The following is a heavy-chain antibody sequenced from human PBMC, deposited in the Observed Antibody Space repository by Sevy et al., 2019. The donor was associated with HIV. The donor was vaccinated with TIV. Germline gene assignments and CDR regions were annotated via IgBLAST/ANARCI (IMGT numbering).Heavy chain of an antibody. CDR2: ISGSGGST. V-gene: IGHV3-23*01. CDR1: GFTFSSYA. D-gene: IGHD1-26*01. Sequence: RGSLRLSCAASGFTFSSYAMSWVRQAPGKGLERVSAISGSGGSTYYADSVKGRFTISRDKSKNTLYLQMNSLRAEDTAVYYWAKGAHSGSSSYYYYYMDVWGKGTTVIVSS. J-gene: IGHJ6*03. CDR3: AKGAHSGSSSYYYYYMDV.